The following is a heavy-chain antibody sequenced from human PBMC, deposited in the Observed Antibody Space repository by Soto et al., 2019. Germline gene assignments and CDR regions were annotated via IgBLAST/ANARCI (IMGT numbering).Heavy chain of an antibody. V-gene: IGHV5-51*01. J-gene: IGHJ3*02. CDR1: GYSFTSYW. CDR3: ARPGLGTGYYYGSGSYYNGAFDI. D-gene: IGHD3-10*01. CDR2: IYPGDSDT. Sequence: GESLKISGKGSGYSFTSYWIGWVRQMPGKGLEWMGIIYPGDSDTRYSPSFQGQVTISADKSISTAYLQWSSLKASDTAMYYCARPGLGTGYYYGSGSYYNGAFDIWGQGTMVTVSS.